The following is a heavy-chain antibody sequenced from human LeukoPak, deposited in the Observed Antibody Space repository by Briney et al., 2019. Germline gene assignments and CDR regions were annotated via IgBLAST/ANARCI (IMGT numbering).Heavy chain of an antibody. J-gene: IGHJ4*02. D-gene: IGHD6-19*01. CDR2: SSRSSSYI. V-gene: IGHV3-21*04. CDR3: ARWGDRVAAYDY. Sequence: GGSLRLSCAASGFTFSSYNMNWVRQAPGKGLEWVSYSSRSSSYIYYADSVKGRFTISRDNSKNTLYLQMNSLRAEDTAVYYCARWGDRVAAYDYWGQGTLVTVSS. CDR1: GFTFSSYN.